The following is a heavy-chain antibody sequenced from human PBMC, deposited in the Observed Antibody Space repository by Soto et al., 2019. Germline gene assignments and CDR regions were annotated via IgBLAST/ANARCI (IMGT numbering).Heavy chain of an antibody. V-gene: IGHV6-1*01. D-gene: IGHD4-17*01. CDR3: ARDPFTDYGGNSNWFDP. Sequence: PSQTLSLTCAISGDSVSSNSAAWNWIRQSPSRGLEWLGRTYYRSKWYNDYAVSVKSRITINPDTSKNQFSLQLNSVTPEDTAVYYCARDPFTDYGGNSNWFDPWGQGTLVTVSS. CDR1: GDSVSSNSAA. J-gene: IGHJ5*02. CDR2: TYYRSKWYN.